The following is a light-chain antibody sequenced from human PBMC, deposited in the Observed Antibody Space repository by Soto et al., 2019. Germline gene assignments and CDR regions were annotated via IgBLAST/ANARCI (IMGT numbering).Light chain of an antibody. CDR2: DAS. Sequence: EIVLTQSPTTLSLSPGERAALSCRASQSVSSYLAWYQQKPGQAPRLLIYDASKRAPGIPARFTGSGSGTDFTLTISSLEPEDFAVYFCQQRSVLHSTFGGGTKVEI. V-gene: IGKV3-11*01. CDR1: QSVSSY. CDR3: QQRSVLHST. J-gene: IGKJ4*01.